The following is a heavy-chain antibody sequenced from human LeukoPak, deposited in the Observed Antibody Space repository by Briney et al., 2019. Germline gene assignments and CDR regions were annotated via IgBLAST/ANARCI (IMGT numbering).Heavy chain of an antibody. V-gene: IGHV3-33*01. D-gene: IGHD5-24*01. CDR3: ARDSLTIRDGYNSLGY. J-gene: IGHJ4*02. Sequence: GRSLRLSCAASGFTFSSYGMHWVRQAPGKGLEWVAVIWYDGSNKYYADSVKGRFTISRDNSKNTLYLQMNSLRAEDTAVYYCARDSLTIRDGYNSLGYWGQGTLVTVSS. CDR1: GFTFSSYG. CDR2: IWYDGSNK.